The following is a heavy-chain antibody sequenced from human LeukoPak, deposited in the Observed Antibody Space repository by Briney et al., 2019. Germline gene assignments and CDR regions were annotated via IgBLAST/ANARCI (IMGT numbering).Heavy chain of an antibody. CDR1: GFTFSDYY. D-gene: IGHD2-15*01. CDR2: ISSSGSTI. Sequence: PGGSLRLSCAASGFTFSDYYMSWIRQAPGKGLEWVSYISSSGSTIYYADSVKGRFTISRDDAKNSLYLQMNSLRAEDTAVYYCARDHAGYCSGGSCRPFDYWGQGTLVTVSS. J-gene: IGHJ4*02. CDR3: ARDHAGYCSGGSCRPFDY. V-gene: IGHV3-11*01.